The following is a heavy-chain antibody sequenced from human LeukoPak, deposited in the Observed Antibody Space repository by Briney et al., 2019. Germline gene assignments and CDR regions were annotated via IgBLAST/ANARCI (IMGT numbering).Heavy chain of an antibody. CDR2: ISPSCGTT. V-gene: IGHV3-23*01. D-gene: IGHD3-10*01. CDR3: AKEAVGRITLIRENFIGVDY. J-gene: IGHJ4*02. CDR1: GFTFTSYA. Sequence: GSLRLSCAASGFTFTSYAMSWVRQAPGKGLEWVSSISPSCGTTYYADSVKGRFTISRDTSKNTLYLQMNSLRAEDTAVYYCAKEAVGRITLIRENFIGVDYWGQGTLVTVSS.